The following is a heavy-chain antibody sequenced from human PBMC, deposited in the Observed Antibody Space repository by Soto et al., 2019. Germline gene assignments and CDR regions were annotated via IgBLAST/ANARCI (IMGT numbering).Heavy chain of an antibody. Sequence: PGESLKISCKGSGYSFTSYWIGWVRQMPGKGLEWMGIIYPGDSDTRYSPSFQGQVTISADKSISTAYLQWSSLKASDTAMYYCARSAVTPVSHWYFDLWGRGTLVTVSS. J-gene: IGHJ2*01. CDR2: IYPGDSDT. CDR1: GYSFTSYW. V-gene: IGHV5-51*01. CDR3: ARSAVTPVSHWYFDL. D-gene: IGHD4-17*01.